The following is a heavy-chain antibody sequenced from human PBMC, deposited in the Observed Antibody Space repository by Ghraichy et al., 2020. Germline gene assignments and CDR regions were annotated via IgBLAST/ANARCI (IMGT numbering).Heavy chain of an antibody. V-gene: IGHV3-21*01. Sequence: GGSLRLSCAASGFTFSNYTMNWVRQAPGKGLEWVSSISNSGSYIYYADSVKGRFTISRDNAKNSLYLQMNSLRAEDTAVYYCARDFLYSNFETKNNYYYGMDVWGQGTTVTVSS. CDR3: ARDFLYSNFETKNNYYYGMDV. CDR1: GFTFSNYT. CDR2: ISNSGSYI. J-gene: IGHJ6*02. D-gene: IGHD4-11*01.